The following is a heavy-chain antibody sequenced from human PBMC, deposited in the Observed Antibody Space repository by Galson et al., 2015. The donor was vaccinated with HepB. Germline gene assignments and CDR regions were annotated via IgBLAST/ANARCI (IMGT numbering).Heavy chain of an antibody. Sequence: SVKVSCKASGYTFTSYGISWVRQAPGQGLEWMGWISAYNGNTNYAQKLQGRVTMTTDTSTSTAYMELRSLRSDDTAVYYCARDPASSGWGRVGAFFDYWGQGTLVTVSS. D-gene: IGHD6-19*01. CDR1: GYTFTSYG. CDR3: ARDPASSGWGRVGAFFDY. J-gene: IGHJ4*02. V-gene: IGHV1-18*04. CDR2: ISAYNGNT.